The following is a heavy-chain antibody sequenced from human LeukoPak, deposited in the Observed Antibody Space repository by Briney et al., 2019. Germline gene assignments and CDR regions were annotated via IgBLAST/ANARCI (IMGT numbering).Heavy chain of an antibody. D-gene: IGHD3-10*01. CDR3: ARDYHNTLDY. CDR2: ISPSGGST. CDR1: GYTFTSYY. J-gene: IGHJ4*02. V-gene: IGHV1-46*01. Sequence: PGGSLRLSCAASGYTFTSYYMHWVRQAPGQGLEWMGIISPSGGSTSYAQKFQGRVTMTRDTSTSTVYMELSSLRSEDTAVYYCARDYHNTLDYWGQGTLVTVSS.